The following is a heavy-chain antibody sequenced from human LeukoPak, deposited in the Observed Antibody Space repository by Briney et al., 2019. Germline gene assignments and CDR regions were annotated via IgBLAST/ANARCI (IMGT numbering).Heavy chain of an antibody. D-gene: IGHD6-13*01. CDR1: GYGFTTCW. Sequence: PGGSLRLSCKVSGYGFTTCWIGWVRQMPGKGLEWMGVINPGNSDTRYSPSFHGQVTTSADKSITTAYLQWSSLKASDTAMYYCARLRWAAGDGYYFDYWGQGTPVTVSS. J-gene: IGHJ4*02. V-gene: IGHV5-51*01. CDR3: ARLRWAAGDGYYFDY. CDR2: INPGNSDT.